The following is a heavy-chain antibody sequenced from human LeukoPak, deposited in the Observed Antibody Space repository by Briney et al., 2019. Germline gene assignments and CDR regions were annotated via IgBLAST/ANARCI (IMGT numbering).Heavy chain of an antibody. CDR3: ARHALGYFDWPPGRGWFDP. Sequence: SETLSLTCTVSGGSISSYYWSWIRQPPGKGLEWIGYIYYSGSTNYNPSLKSRVTISVDTSKNQFSLKLSPVTAADTAVYYCARHALGYFDWPPGRGWFDPWGQGTLVTVSS. V-gene: IGHV4-59*08. J-gene: IGHJ5*02. CDR1: GGSISSYY. CDR2: IYYSGST. D-gene: IGHD3-9*01.